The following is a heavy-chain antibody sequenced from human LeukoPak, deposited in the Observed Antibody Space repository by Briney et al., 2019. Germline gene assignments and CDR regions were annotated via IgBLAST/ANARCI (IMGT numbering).Heavy chain of an antibody. J-gene: IGHJ4*02. D-gene: IGHD6-19*01. CDR2: IWYDGSDK. CDR3: ARYRSGWPFDT. V-gene: IGHV3-30*02. Sequence: GGSLRLSCAASGFTFSTYGMHWVRQAPGKGLEWVAVIWYDGSDKYYADSVKGRFSISRDDSNRTLYLQMTSLRPEDTAFYFCARYRSGWPFDTWGQGTLVTVSS. CDR1: GFTFSTYG.